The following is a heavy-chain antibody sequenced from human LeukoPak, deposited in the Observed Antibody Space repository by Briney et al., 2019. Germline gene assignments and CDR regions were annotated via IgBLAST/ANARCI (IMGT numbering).Heavy chain of an antibody. D-gene: IGHD2-8*01. Sequence: SETLSLTCAVYGGSFSGYYWSWIRQPPGKGLEWIGEINHSGSTNYNPSLKSRVTISVDTSKNQFSLKLSSVTAADTAVYYCARSEGPEVSFDYWGQGTLVTVSS. CDR3: ARSEGPEVSFDY. J-gene: IGHJ4*02. V-gene: IGHV4-34*01. CDR2: INHSGST. CDR1: GGSFSGYY.